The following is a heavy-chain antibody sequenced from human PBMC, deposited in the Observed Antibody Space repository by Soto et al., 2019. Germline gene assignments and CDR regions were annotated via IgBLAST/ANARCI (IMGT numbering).Heavy chain of an antibody. V-gene: IGHV3-11*01. CDR3: ASAYSDAFDI. D-gene: IGHD2-15*01. J-gene: IGHJ3*02. CDR2: ISSSGTGI. Sequence: QVQLVESGGGLVRPGGSLRLSCAASGFTFSDYYMTWIRQAPGKGLEWVSYISSSGTGIYYADSVKGRFTISRDNAKNSLCLQMSSLRAEDTAVYYCASAYSDAFDIWGQGTMVTVSS. CDR1: GFTFSDYY.